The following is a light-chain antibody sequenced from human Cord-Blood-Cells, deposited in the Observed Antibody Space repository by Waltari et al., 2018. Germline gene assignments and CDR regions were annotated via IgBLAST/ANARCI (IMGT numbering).Light chain of an antibody. CDR1: QIISSW. CDR2: DAS. J-gene: IGKJ5*01. Sequence: DIQMTQSPSTLSASVGDRVTITCRASQIISSWLAWYQQKPGKAPKLLIYDASSLESGVPSRFSGSGSGTEFTLTISSLQPDDFATYYCQQYNSYSPGITFGQGTRLEIK. V-gene: IGKV1-5*01. CDR3: QQYNSYSPGIT.